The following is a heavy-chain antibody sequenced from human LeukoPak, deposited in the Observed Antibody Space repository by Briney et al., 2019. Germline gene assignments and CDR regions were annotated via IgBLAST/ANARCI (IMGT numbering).Heavy chain of an antibody. J-gene: IGHJ6*03. V-gene: IGHV3-23*01. CDR2: IRDSAYRT. Sequence: GGSLRLSCAASRFTFSNYAMSWVRQAPGKGLEWVSSIRDSAYRTYYADSVKGRFTISRDNSKNTLYLQMNSLRAEDTAVYYCAKGSKEVLFTRDHYMDVWGKGTTVTISS. D-gene: IGHD3-3*01. CDR1: RFTFSNYA. CDR3: AKGSKEVLFTRDHYMDV.